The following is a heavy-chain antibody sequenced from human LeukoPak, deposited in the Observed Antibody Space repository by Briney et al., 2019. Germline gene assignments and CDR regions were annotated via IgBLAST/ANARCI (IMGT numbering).Heavy chain of an antibody. J-gene: IGHJ6*03. CDR1: GGSISSYY. CDR2: IYYSGST. CDR3: ARGVSSGWYEGDYYYYMDV. Sequence: SETLSLTCTVSGGSISSYYWSWIRQPPGKGLEWIGYIYYSGSTNYNPPLKSRVTISVDTSKNQFSLKLSSVTAADTAVYYCARGVSSGWYEGDYYYYMDVWGKGTTVTVSS. D-gene: IGHD6-19*01. V-gene: IGHV4-59*01.